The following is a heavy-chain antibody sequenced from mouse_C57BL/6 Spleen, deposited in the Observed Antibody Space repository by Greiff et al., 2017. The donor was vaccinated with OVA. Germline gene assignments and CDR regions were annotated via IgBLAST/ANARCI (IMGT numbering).Heavy chain of an antibody. CDR3: ARGDFSWYYFDY. CDR1: GYTFTGYW. CDR2: ICPGSGST. Sequence: VLLQQPGAELVKPGASVKMSCKASGYTFTGYWITWVQQRPGQGLEWIGYICPGSGSTYYTEKFKSKATLTVDTSSSTAYMQLSSLTSEDSAVYYCARGDFSWYYFDYWGQGTTLTVSS. V-gene: IGHV1-55*01. J-gene: IGHJ2*01. D-gene: IGHD2-12*01.